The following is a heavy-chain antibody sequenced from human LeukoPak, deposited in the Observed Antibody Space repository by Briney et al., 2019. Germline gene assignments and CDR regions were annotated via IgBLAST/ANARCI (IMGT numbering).Heavy chain of an antibody. CDR2: IYPGDSDT. J-gene: IGHJ4*02. D-gene: IGHD3-22*01. V-gene: IGHV5-51*01. CDR3: ARLSSYYYESSGYSLVY. Sequence: GESLKISFKGSGYSFTSYWIAWVRQMPGKGLEWMGIIYPGDSDTRYSPSFQGQVTISADRSINTADLQWSSLKASDTAMYYCARLSSYYYESSGYSLVYWGQGTLVTVSS. CDR1: GYSFTSYW.